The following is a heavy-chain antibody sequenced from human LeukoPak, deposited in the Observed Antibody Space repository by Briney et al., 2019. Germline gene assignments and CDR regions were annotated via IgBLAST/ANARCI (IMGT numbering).Heavy chain of an antibody. CDR3: ASNIVVVPAAPGIDY. CDR2: ISSSSSYI. CDR1: GFTFSSYS. Sequence: GGSLRLSCAASGFTFSSYSMNWVRQAPGKGLEWVSSISSSSSYIYYADSVKGRFTISRDNAKNSLYLQMNSLRAEDTAVYYCASNIVVVPAAPGIDYWGQGTLVTVSS. V-gene: IGHV3-21*01. J-gene: IGHJ4*02. D-gene: IGHD2-2*01.